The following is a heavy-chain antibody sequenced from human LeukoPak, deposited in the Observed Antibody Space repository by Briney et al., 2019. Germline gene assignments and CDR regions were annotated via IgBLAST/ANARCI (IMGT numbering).Heavy chain of an antibody. D-gene: IGHD4-11*01. CDR2: ISYDDSDK. Sequence: GGSLRLSCAASGFTFNTYAMHWVRQAPGKGLEWVAVISYDDSDKFYADSVKGRFTISRDNSKNTLYLQMNSLRAEDTAVYYCAAPTVTTLDYWGQGTLVTVSS. CDR3: AAPTVTTLDY. CDR1: GFTFNTYA. J-gene: IGHJ4*02. V-gene: IGHV3-30*03.